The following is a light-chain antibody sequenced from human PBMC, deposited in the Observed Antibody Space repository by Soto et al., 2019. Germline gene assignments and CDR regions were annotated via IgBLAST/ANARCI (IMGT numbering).Light chain of an antibody. J-gene: IGKJ1*01. CDR1: QSISSW. V-gene: IGKV1-5*03. CDR3: QRYNTYPWT. CDR2: TAS. Sequence: DLHGAQSASTLTLSLANISTLACRASQSISSWLAWYQQKPGKAPKLLIYTASSLESGVPSRFGGSGSGTEFTLTINSLQPDYFATYYCQRYNTYPWTFGQGTKVDIK.